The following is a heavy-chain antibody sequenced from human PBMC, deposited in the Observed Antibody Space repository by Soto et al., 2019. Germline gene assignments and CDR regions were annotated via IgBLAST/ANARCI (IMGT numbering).Heavy chain of an antibody. V-gene: IGHV4-39*01. J-gene: IGHJ3*02. CDR1: GGSISSSSYY. CDR2: IYYSGST. CDR3: LGYGGNSYDAFDI. Sequence: QLQLQESGPGLVKPSETLSLTCTVSGGSISSSSYYWGWIRQPPGKGLEWIGSIYYSGSTYYNPSLKSRVTISVDTSKNQFSLKLSSVTAADTAVYYCLGYGGNSYDAFDIWGQGTMVTVSS. D-gene: IGHD2-15*01.